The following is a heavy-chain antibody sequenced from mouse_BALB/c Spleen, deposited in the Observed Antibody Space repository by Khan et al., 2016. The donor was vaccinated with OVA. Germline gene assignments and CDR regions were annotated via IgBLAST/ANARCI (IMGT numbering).Heavy chain of an antibody. Sequence: EVELVESGGGLVEPGGSLKLSCAASGFTFSSFVMSWVRQTPQKRLEWVATISSAATYTYYPDSVQGRFTIYRDNAKNTLYLQTNSLRSDDTAIYYCTSGNYGWFAYWGQGTLVTVST. V-gene: IGHV5-9-1*01. D-gene: IGHD2-1*01. CDR2: ISSAATYT. CDR3: TSGNYGWFAY. CDR1: GFTFSSFV. J-gene: IGHJ3*01.